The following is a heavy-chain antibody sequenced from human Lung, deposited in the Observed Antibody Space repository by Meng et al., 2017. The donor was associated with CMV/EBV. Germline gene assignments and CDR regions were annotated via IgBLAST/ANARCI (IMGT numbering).Heavy chain of an antibody. CDR3: ARDFGIVGATSIVCY. Sequence: ESXKISXAASGFTFSRYWMSWVRQAPGKGLEWVANIKQDGSEKYYVDSVKGRFTISRDNAKNSLYLQMNSLRAEDTGVYYCARDFGIVGATSIVCYWGRAXLVTASS. CDR2: IKQDGSEK. V-gene: IGHV3-7*01. D-gene: IGHD1-26*01. CDR1: GFTFSRYW. J-gene: IGHJ4*02.